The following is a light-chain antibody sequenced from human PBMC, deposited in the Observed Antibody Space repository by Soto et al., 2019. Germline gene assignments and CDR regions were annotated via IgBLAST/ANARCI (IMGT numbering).Light chain of an antibody. Sequence: QSALTQPASVSGSPGQSITVSCTGTSSDIGTYNFVSWYQQQPGKAPRLMIYDDSNRPSGVSNRLSGSKSGNTASLTISGLQAEDEAYYYCFSYTSRVTLRVFETGTKLTV. CDR2: DDS. J-gene: IGLJ1*01. CDR3: FSYTSRVTLRV. V-gene: IGLV2-14*03. CDR1: SSDIGTYNF.